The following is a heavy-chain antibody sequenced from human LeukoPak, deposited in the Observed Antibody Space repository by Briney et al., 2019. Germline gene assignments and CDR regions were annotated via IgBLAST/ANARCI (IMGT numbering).Heavy chain of an antibody. V-gene: IGHV3-21*01. Sequence: GGSLRLSCAASGFTFSNAWMNWVRQAPGKGLEWVSSISSSSSYIYYADSVKGRFTISRDNAKNSLYLQMNSLRAEDTAVYYCARALRDGYNCDYWGQGTLVTVSS. CDR1: GFTFSNAW. CDR2: ISSSSSYI. CDR3: ARALRDGYNCDY. D-gene: IGHD5-24*01. J-gene: IGHJ4*02.